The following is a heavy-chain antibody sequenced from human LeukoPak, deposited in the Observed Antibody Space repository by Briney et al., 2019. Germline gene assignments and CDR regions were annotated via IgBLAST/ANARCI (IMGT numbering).Heavy chain of an antibody. D-gene: IGHD3-9*01. CDR1: GGSISSSNHY. Sequence: PSETLSLTCTVSGGSISSSNHYWGWIRQPPGKGLEWIGSMSYNGSTFYNPSLKSRVTISVDTSKNQFSLRLSSVTAADTAVYYCARTLRYFDWLPAGETDYWGQGTLVTVSS. V-gene: IGHV4-39*01. J-gene: IGHJ4*02. CDR3: ARTLRYFDWLPAGETDY. CDR2: MSYNGST.